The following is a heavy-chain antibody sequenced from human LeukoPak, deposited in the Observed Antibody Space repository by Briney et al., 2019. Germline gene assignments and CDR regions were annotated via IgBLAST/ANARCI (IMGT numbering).Heavy chain of an antibody. CDR2: INPSGGST. J-gene: IGHJ4*02. V-gene: IGHV1-46*01. CDR3: ARDYGRRDSSGYYWAPHY. CDR1: GYTFTSYY. D-gene: IGHD3-22*01. Sequence: ASVKVSCKASGYTFTSYYMHWVRQAPGQGLEWMGIINPSGGSTSYAQKFQGRVTMTRDTSTSTVYMELSSPRSEDTAVYYCARDYGRRDSSGYYWAPHYWGQGTLVTVSS.